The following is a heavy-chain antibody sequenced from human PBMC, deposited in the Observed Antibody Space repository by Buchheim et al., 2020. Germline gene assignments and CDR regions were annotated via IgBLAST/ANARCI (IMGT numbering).Heavy chain of an antibody. D-gene: IGHD3-10*01. V-gene: IGHV3-7*01. Sequence: EVQLAESGGGLVQPGGSLRLSCAASGFTFTSYWMSWVRQAPGKGLEWVANIKQDGSEKYYVDSVKGRFTISRENAKNSLYLQMNSLRAEDTAVYYCARVKGKLGAAYYFDYWGQGTL. J-gene: IGHJ4*02. CDR2: IKQDGSEK. CDR3: ARVKGKLGAAYYFDY. CDR1: GFTFTSYW.